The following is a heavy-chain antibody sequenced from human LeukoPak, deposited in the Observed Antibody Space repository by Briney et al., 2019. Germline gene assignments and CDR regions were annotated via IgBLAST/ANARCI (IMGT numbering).Heavy chain of an antibody. CDR1: GGSISSYY. Sequence: SETLSLTCTVSGGSISSYYWSWIRQPAGKGLEWIGRIYTSGSTNYNPSLKSRVTISVDTSKNQFSLKLSSVTAADTAVYYCARDTSGSYYEYYYYYYMDVWGKGTTVTISS. D-gene: IGHD1-26*01. CDR2: IYTSGST. CDR3: ARDTSGSYYEYYYYYYMDV. J-gene: IGHJ6*03. V-gene: IGHV4-4*07.